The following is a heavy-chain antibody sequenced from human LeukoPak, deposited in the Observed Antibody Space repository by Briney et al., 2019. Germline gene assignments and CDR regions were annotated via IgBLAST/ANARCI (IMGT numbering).Heavy chain of an antibody. Sequence: MASETLSLTCTVSGGSVNGYYWSWLRQPPGKGLEWIGYIYYSGSTNYSPSLKSRVTISLDTSKNQFSLRLSSVTAADTAVYYCTRNGPAVGGFDYWGQGTLVTVSS. J-gene: IGHJ4*02. D-gene: IGHD6-13*01. V-gene: IGHV4-59*02. CDR2: IYYSGST. CDR3: TRNGPAVGGFDY. CDR1: GGSVNGYY.